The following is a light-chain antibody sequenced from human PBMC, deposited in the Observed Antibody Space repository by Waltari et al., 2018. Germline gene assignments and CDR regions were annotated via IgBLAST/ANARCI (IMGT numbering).Light chain of an antibody. CDR3: QQRSKWPIT. CDR2: DAS. CDR1: QSVSNS. Sequence: EIVLTQSPATLSLSPGERATLSCRASQSVSNSLGWYQQRPGQAPRLLIYDASSRATGTPAGSSGSGSGTAFALTSRSLEPEDFAVYYCQQRSKWPITFGQGTRLEIK. J-gene: IGKJ5*01. V-gene: IGKV3-11*01.